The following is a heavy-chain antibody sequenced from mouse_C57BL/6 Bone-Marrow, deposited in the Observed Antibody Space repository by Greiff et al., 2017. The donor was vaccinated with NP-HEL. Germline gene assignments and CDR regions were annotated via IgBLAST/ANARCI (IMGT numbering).Heavy chain of an antibody. Sequence: QVTLNESGPGLVAPSQSLSITCTVSGFSLTSYGVDWVRQSPGKGLEWLGVIWGVGSTNYNSALKSRLSISKDNSKSQVFLKMNSLQTDDTAMYYCASEDRYGAMDYWGQGTSVTVSS. CDR2: IWGVGST. CDR3: ASEDRYGAMDY. V-gene: IGHV2-6*01. J-gene: IGHJ4*01. CDR1: GFSLTSYG. D-gene: IGHD1-1*02.